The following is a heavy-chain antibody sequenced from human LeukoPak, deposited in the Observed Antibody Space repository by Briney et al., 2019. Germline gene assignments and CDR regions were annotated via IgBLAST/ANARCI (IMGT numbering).Heavy chain of an antibody. V-gene: IGHV4-39*07. CDR3: ARPTRGVPAASRPMDV. CDR1: Y. J-gene: IGHJ6*03. CDR2: IFYSGALFSRGDT. Sequence: YWGWIRQSPGKGLEWIANIFYSGALFSRGDTYYNPSLKSRVTISVDTSKNQFSLKVRSVTAADTAVYYCARPTRGVPAASRPMDVWGKGTTVTVSS. D-gene: IGHD2-2*01.